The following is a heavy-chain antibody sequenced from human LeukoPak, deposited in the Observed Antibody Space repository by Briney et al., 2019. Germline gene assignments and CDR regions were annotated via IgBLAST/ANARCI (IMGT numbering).Heavy chain of an antibody. CDR3: ARAGDSSGYCDA. Sequence: SETLSLTCAVYGGSFSGYYWSWIRQPPGKGLEWIGEINHSGSTNYSPSLKSRVTISVDTSKNQFSLKLSSVTAAGTAVYYCARAGDSSGYCDAWGQGTLVTVSS. V-gene: IGHV4-34*01. D-gene: IGHD3-22*01. J-gene: IGHJ5*02. CDR1: GGSFSGYY. CDR2: INHSGST.